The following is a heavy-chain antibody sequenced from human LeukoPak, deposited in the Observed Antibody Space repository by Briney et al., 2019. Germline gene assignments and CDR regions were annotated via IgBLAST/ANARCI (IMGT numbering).Heavy chain of an antibody. Sequence: TGGSLRLSCAASGFTLSNAWMSWVRQAPGKGLEWVGRIKSKTDGRTTDYAAPVKGRFTISRDDSKNTLYLQMNSLETEDTALYYCAWHYFDYWGQGTLVTVSA. CDR1: GFTLSNAW. CDR2: IKSKTDGRTT. J-gene: IGHJ4*02. V-gene: IGHV3-15*01. CDR3: AWHYFDY.